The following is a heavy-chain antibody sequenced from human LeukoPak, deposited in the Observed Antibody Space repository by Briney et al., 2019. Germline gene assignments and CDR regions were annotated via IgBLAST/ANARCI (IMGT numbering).Heavy chain of an antibody. CDR2: INPNSGGT. V-gene: IGHV1-2*06. CDR1: GYTFTGYY. J-gene: IGHJ5*02. CDR3: ARDWSNSSSCP. Sequence: ASVKVSCKXSGYTFTGYYMHWVRQAPGQGLEWMGRINPNSGGTNYAQKFQGRVTMTRDTSISTAYMELSRLRSDDTAVYYCARDWSNSSSCPWGQGTLVTVSS. D-gene: IGHD6-13*01.